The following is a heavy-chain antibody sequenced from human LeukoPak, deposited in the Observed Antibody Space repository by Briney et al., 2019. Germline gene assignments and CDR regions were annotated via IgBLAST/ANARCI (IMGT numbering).Heavy chain of an antibody. CDR2: MNPNSGNT. CDR1: GYTFTSYD. CDR3: ARVTYYYDSSGYRNFDY. Sequence: ASVKVSCKASGYTFTSYDINWVRQAPGQGLEWMGWMNPNSGNTGYAQKFQGRVTMTRNTSISTAYMELSSLSSEDTAVYYCARVTYYYDSSGYRNFDYWGQGTLVTVSS. J-gene: IGHJ4*02. D-gene: IGHD3-22*01. V-gene: IGHV1-8*01.